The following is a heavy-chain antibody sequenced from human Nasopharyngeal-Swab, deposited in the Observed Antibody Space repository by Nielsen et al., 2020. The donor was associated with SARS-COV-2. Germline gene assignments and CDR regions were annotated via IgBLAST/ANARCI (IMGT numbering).Heavy chain of an antibody. D-gene: IGHD3-16*01. J-gene: IGHJ3*02. Sequence: GESLKISWVASGYSFRTYGMSWVRQAPGKGLEWVAAISGSGDSSGSGGSTDYADSVKGRFTISRDNSKNTLSLQMNSLRAEDTAIYYYAKERVMITFGGTYNAFDIWGQGTMVTVSS. CDR3: AKERVMITFGGTYNAFDI. V-gene: IGHV3-23*01. CDR1: GYSFRTYG. CDR2: ISGSGDSSGSGGST.